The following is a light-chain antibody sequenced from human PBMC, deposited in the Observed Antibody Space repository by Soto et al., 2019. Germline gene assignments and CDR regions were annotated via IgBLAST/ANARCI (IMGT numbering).Light chain of an antibody. CDR3: GAWDDRVTVYV. CDR1: SSNVGHNS. V-gene: IGLV1-51*01. Sequence: QSVLTQPPSVSAAPGQEVTISCSGSSSNVGHNSVSWYQQLPGTAPKLLIYDNNERPSGIPARFSGSKSGTSATLGITGLQTGEEAAYSCGAWDDRVTVYVFGSG. CDR2: DNN. J-gene: IGLJ1*01.